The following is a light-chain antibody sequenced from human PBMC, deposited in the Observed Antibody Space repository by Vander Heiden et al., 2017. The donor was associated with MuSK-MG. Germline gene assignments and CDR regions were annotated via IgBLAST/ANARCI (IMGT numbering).Light chain of an antibody. CDR1: EDISVY. V-gene: IGKV1-33*01. J-gene: IGKJ4*01. Sequence: DTQMTQSPSSVSATVGDRVTITCQASEDISVYLDWSQQNPWIAPKVLIHTASGFEDRVPSRFSGSGSGTHFTFTITILQPEDIATSYSRQDDSVPGAFGGGTKVE. CDR3: RQDDSVPGA. CDR2: TAS.